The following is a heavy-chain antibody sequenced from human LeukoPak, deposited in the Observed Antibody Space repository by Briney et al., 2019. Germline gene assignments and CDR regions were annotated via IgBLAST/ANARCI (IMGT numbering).Heavy chain of an antibody. V-gene: IGHV1-69*05. Sequence: SVKVSCKASGGTFSSYAISWVRQAPGQGLEWLGRIIPIFGTANYAQKLQGRVTITTDESTSTAYMELSSLRSEDTAVDCCARDRGLIAVAPPHHAFDMWGQGTMVTVSS. CDR2: IIPIFGTA. CDR3: ARDRGLIAVAPPHHAFDM. J-gene: IGHJ3*02. CDR1: GGTFSSYA. D-gene: IGHD6-19*01.